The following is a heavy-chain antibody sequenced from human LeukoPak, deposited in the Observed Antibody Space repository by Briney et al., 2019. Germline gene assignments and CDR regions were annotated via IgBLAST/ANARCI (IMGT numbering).Heavy chain of an antibody. D-gene: IGHD5-18*01. J-gene: IGHJ4*02. CDR3: ARVLRAASWRSYDY. CDR1: GDSVSNSLYY. Sequence: SETLSLTCTVSGDSVSNSLYYWSWIRQPPGKGLEWIGYVYYNGGTNYNPSLKSRVTISIDTSTNQFSLRLNSMTAADTAVYYCARVLRAASWRSYDYWGQGSLVTVSS. V-gene: IGHV4-61*01. CDR2: VYYNGGT.